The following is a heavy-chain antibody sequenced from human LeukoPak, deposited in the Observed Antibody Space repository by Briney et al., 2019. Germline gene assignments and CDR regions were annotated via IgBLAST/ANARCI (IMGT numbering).Heavy chain of an antibody. CDR1: GGSITTRSYY. V-gene: IGHV4-39*07. CDR2: TYYSGGT. J-gene: IGHJ3*02. D-gene: IGHD7-27*01. CDR3: ARKLNWGLGAFDI. Sequence: SETLPLTCNVSGGSITTRSYYWGWIRQSPGAGLEWIGTTYYSGGTFYNPSLRSRVTISLDTSENHFSLKMNSMTAADTAMYYCARKLNWGLGAFDIWGQGALVTVSS.